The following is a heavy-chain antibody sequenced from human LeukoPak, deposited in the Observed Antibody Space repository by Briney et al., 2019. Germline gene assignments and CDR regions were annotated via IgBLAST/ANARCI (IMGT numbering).Heavy chain of an antibody. CDR3: AKDLGNYSGFPEAFDI. J-gene: IGHJ3*02. CDR2: ISGSGGST. CDR1: GFTFSSYA. D-gene: IGHD2-21*01. Sequence: GGSLRLSCAASGFTFSSYAMSWVRQAPGKGLEWVSAISGSGGSTYYADSVKGRFTISRDNSKNTLYLQMNSLRAEDTAVYYCAKDLGNYSGFPEAFDIWGQGTMVTVSS. V-gene: IGHV3-23*01.